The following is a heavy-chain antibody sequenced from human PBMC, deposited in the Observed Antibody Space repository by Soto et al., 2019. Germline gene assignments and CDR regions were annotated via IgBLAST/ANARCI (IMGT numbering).Heavy chain of an antibody. J-gene: IGHJ4*02. CDR2: IKDGGLT. CDR3: ARGQEGVVATH. D-gene: IGHD5-12*01. Sequence: QVQLQQWGAGLLKPSETLSLTCVMYGGSLSGYYWSWIRQPPGKGLEWLVEIKDGGLTNYSPSLKSRVTVSVDRPLNQFSLQLHSVTAADTAVYYCARGQEGVVATHWDQGALVTVSS. CDR1: GGSLSGYY. V-gene: IGHV4-34*01.